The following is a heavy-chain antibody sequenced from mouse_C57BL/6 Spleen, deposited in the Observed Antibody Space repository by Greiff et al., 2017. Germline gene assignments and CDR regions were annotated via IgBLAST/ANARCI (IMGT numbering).Heavy chain of an antibody. CDR1: GFTFSSYA. CDR2: ISSGGDYI. Sequence: EVHLVESGEGLVKPGGSLKLSCAASGFTFSSYAMSWVRQTPEKRLEWVAYISSGGDYIYYADTVKGRFTISRDNARNTLYLQMSSLKSEDTAMYYCTRDSITTVVATDYFDYWGQGTTLTVSS. CDR3: TRDSITTVVATDYFDY. V-gene: IGHV5-9-1*02. J-gene: IGHJ2*01. D-gene: IGHD1-1*01.